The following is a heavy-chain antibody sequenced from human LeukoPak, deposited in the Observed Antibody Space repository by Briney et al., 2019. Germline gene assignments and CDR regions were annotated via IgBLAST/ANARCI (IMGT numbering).Heavy chain of an antibody. CDR3: ARTPTTVTTCWFDP. CDR1: GGSISGFY. V-gene: IGHV4-59*12. CDR2: IYYNGNT. J-gene: IGHJ5*02. D-gene: IGHD4-17*01. Sequence: PSETLSLTCTVSGGSISGFYWNWIRQPPGRGLEWIGYIYYNGNTNYNPSLKSRVTISVDTSKNQFSLKLSSVTAADTAVYYCARTPTTVTTCWFDPWGQGTLVTVSS.